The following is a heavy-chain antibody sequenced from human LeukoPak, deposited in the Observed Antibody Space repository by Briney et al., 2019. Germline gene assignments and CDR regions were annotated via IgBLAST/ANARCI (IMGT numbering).Heavy chain of an antibody. J-gene: IGHJ4*02. CDR3: AREVPTYYYDSSGPPDY. Sequence: SETLSLTCTVSGGSISSYYWSWIRQPPGKGLEWIGYIYYSGSTYYNPSLKSRVTISVDTSKNQFSLKLSSVTAADTAVYYCAREVPTYYYDSSGPPDYWGQGTLVTVSS. CDR2: IYYSGST. CDR1: GGSISSYY. D-gene: IGHD3-22*01. V-gene: IGHV4-59*12.